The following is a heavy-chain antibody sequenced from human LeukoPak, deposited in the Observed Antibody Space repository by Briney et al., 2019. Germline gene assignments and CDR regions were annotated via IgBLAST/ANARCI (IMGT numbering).Heavy chain of an antibody. V-gene: IGHV6-1*01. D-gene: IGHD7-27*01. CDR3: ARDADWGYDAFDI. CDR1: GDSVSVNSDV. J-gene: IGHJ3*02. Sequence: SQTLSLTCAISGDSVSVNSDVWNWIRQSPSRGLEWLGRTYYKSKWYNDYAVSVKSRITISPDSSKNQFSLQLNSVTPEDTAVYYCARDADWGYDAFDIWGQGTMVIVSS. CDR2: TYYKSKWYN.